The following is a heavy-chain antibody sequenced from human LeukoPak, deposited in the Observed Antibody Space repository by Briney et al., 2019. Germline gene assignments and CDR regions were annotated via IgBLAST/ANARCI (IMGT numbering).Heavy chain of an antibody. Sequence: GGSLRLSCAGSGFTFSANALHWVRPSPGKGREWVAVILYDVSNRYSADSVQDRFTISRDNSKNTLYLQMHSLRHEDTAVYYCARAFVDYVGSGSLYGHHFDVWGQGTLVTVSS. CDR3: ARAFVDYVGSGSLYGHHFDV. J-gene: IGHJ4*02. CDR1: GFTFSANA. V-gene: IGHV3-30*04. CDR2: ILYDVSNR. D-gene: IGHD3-10*01.